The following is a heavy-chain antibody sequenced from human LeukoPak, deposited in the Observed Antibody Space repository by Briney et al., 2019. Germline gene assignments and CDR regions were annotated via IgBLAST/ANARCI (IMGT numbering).Heavy chain of an antibody. D-gene: IGHD3-10*01. Sequence: PSETLSLTCTVSGGSISSGGYYWSWIRQHPGKGLEWIGYIYYSGSTYYNPSLKSRVTISVDTSKNQFSLKLSSVTAADTAVYYCARGRMSYYGPDPAPFDPWGQGTLVTVSS. J-gene: IGHJ5*02. V-gene: IGHV4-31*03. CDR1: GGSISSGGYY. CDR2: IYYSGST. CDR3: ARGRMSYYGPDPAPFDP.